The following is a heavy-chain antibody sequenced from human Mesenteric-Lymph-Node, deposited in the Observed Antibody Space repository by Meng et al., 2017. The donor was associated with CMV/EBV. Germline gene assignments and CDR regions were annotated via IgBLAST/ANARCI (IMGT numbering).Heavy chain of an antibody. Sequence: QTLTLTCSFSGFSLTTSRVGVGWIRQPPGKALEWLALIYWNDDQRYSPSLKSRLTITKDTSKNQVVLKMTNLDPVDTATYYCAHIPDYDFWSGLSGWLDPWGQGTLVTVSS. CDR2: IYWNDDQ. CDR1: GFSLTTSRVG. D-gene: IGHD3-3*01. CDR3: AHIPDYDFWSGLSGWLDP. V-gene: IGHV2-5*01. J-gene: IGHJ5*02.